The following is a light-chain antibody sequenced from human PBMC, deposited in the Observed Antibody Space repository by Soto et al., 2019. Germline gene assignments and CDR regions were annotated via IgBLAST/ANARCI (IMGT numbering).Light chain of an antibody. CDR2: DNN. V-gene: IGLV1-51*01. CDR1: SSNIGNNY. J-gene: IGLJ1*01. Sequence: QSVLTQPRSVSAAPGQKVTISCSGSSSNIGNNYVSWYQQLPGTAPKLLIYDNNKRPSGIPDRFSGSKSGTSATLGITGLKTGDEADYYCGTWDSSLSVYVFGTGTKV. CDR3: GTWDSSLSVYV.